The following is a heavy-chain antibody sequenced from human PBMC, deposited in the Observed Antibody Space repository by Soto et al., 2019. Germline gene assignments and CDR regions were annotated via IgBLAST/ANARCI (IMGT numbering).Heavy chain of an antibody. D-gene: IGHD3-22*01. Sequence: QVQLVQSGAEVKKPGSSVKVSCKASGGTFSSYAIDWVRQAPGQGLEWMGGIIPIFGTANYAQKFQGRITITADESTSTAYMELRSLRSADTAVYYCARGVHYDRSAYYYFYWGQGTLVTVSS. CDR1: GGTFSSYA. V-gene: IGHV1-69*01. CDR2: IIPIFGTA. CDR3: ARGVHYDRSAYYYFY. J-gene: IGHJ4*02.